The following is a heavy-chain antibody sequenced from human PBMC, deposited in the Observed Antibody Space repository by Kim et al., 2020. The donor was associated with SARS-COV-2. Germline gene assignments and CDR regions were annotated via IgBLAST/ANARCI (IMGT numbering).Heavy chain of an antibody. CDR1: GGSISSGSYY. J-gene: IGHJ3*02. CDR3: AREGVELLGAFDI. Sequence: SETLSLTCTVSGGSISSGSYYWSWIRQPAGKGLEWIGRIYTSGSTNYNPSLKSRVTISVDTSKNQFSLKLSSVTAADTAVYYCAREGVELLGAFDIWGQGTMVTVSS. CDR2: IYTSGST. D-gene: IGHD1-26*01. V-gene: IGHV4-61*02.